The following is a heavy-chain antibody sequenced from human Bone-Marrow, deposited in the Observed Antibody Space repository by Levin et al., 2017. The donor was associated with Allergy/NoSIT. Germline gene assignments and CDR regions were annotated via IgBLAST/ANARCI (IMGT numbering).Heavy chain of an antibody. Sequence: GGSLRLSCAASGFTFSDSYMSWVRQAPGKGPECISYIGFSGNTIYYADSVKGRFTISRDNANKSLFLQMTNLRVEDTAVFYCAGIGRGYDAWGQGTLVTVSS. CDR2: IGFSGNTI. CDR3: AGIGRGYDA. V-gene: IGHV3-11*01. J-gene: IGHJ4*02. CDR1: GFTFSDSY. D-gene: IGHD5-12*01.